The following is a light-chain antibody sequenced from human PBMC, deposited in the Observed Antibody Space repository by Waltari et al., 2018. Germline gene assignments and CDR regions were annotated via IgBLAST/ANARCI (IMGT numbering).Light chain of an antibody. J-gene: IGLJ1*01. CDR3: SSYTSTTVV. Sequence: QSALTQPASVSGSPGQSITISCSDVGGYNYVSWYQHHPGKAPKLMIYDVSKRPSGVSNRFSASKSGNTASLTISGLQAEDEAEYYCSSYTSTTVVFGT. CDR1: DVGGYNY. CDR2: DVS. V-gene: IGLV2-14*03.